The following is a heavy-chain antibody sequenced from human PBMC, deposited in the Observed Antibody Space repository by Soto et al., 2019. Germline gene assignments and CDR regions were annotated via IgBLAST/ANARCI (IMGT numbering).Heavy chain of an antibody. CDR3: ARTGLPDPGYSSSWYHY. Sequence: QVQLVQSGAEVKKPGSSVKVSCKASGGTFSSYTISWVRQAPGQGLEWMGRIIPILGIANYAQKFQGRVTITADKSTSTAYMELSSLRSEDTAVYYCARTGLPDPGYSSSWYHYWGQGTLVTVSS. CDR1: GGTFSSYT. J-gene: IGHJ4*02. D-gene: IGHD6-13*01. CDR2: IIPILGIA. V-gene: IGHV1-69*02.